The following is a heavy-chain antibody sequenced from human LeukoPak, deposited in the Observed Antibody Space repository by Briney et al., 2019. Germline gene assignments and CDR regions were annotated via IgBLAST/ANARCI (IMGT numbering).Heavy chain of an antibody. CDR2: IYYSGIT. CDR3: ARQQLSQLYYFDY. Sequence: SETLSLTCTVSGGSISPYYWSWIRQPPGKGLEWIGYIYYSGITNYNPSLKSRVTISVDTSKNQFSLKLSSVTAADTAVYYCARQQLSQLYYFDYWGQGTLVTVSS. CDR1: GGSISPYY. J-gene: IGHJ4*02. V-gene: IGHV4-59*01. D-gene: IGHD6-13*01.